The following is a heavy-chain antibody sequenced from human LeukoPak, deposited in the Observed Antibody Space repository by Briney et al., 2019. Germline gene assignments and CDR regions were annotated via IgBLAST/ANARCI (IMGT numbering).Heavy chain of an antibody. CDR2: IYYSGST. J-gene: IGHJ6*02. V-gene: IGHV4-39*07. CDR3: ARDPSYYYILTGYAPYYGMDV. Sequence: SETLSLTCTVSGGSISSSRYYWGWIRQPPGKGLEWLGCIYYSGSTYYNPYLKSLVTMSVDTSKNQFSLKLSSVTAADTAVYYCARDPSYYYILTGYAPYYGMDVWGQGTTVTVSS. D-gene: IGHD3-9*01. CDR1: GGSISSSRYY.